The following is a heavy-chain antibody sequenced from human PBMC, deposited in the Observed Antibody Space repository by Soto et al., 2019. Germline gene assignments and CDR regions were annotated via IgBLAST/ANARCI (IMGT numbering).Heavy chain of an antibody. CDR2: ITDTGGST. Sequence: GGSLRLSCVASGFTFRSYAMSWVRQAPGKGLEWVSSITDTGGSTHYADSVKGRFIISRDYLKSTVFLEMNSLRPEDTATYYCAKARNPVTTYFDLWGRGILGSVSS. J-gene: IGHJ2*01. D-gene: IGHD4-17*01. CDR1: GFTFRSYA. CDR3: AKARNPVTTYFDL. V-gene: IGHV3-23*01.